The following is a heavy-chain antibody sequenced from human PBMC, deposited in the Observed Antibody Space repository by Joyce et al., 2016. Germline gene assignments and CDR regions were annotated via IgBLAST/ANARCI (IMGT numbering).Heavy chain of an antibody. Sequence: QVQLEQSGAEVKKPGSSVKVSCKTSGDIFNAYGINWVRQAPGQGLEWLGGSVPMSATTEYAKKFRGRLTISAHEPTSTVYMELSSLRSDDTGTYYCARGRGDDFWSGYYGSIDYWGQGTLVSVSS. CDR3: ARGRGDDFWSGYYGSIDY. CDR1: GDIFNAYG. V-gene: IGHV1-69*01. J-gene: IGHJ4*02. D-gene: IGHD3-3*01. CDR2: SVPMSATT.